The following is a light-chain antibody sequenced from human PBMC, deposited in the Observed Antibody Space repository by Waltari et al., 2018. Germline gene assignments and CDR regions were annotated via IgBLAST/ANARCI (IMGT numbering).Light chain of an antibody. CDR2: DVS. CDR1: SIDIGSYNY. J-gene: IGLJ3*02. Sequence: QSALTQPASVSGSPGQSITISCTGSSIDIGSYNYVSWYQQHPDKAPKLIIYDVSERPSGVSNRFSASKSGDTASLTISGLQAEDEADYYCSSYTSSNTWVFGGGTKVTVL. V-gene: IGLV2-14*01. CDR3: SSYTSSNTWV.